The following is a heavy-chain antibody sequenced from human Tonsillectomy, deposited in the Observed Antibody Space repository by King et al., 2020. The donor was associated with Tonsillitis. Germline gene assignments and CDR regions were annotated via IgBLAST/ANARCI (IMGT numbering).Heavy chain of an antibody. Sequence: VQLVESGGGLVQPGGSLRLSCTASGFTFSSYAMTWVRQAPGTGLEWVSAISACSGSTYYADSVKGRFTFSRDNSKSTLFLQMDTLRAEDTAIYYGAKDHEEVPSTMAGNWGQGTLVTVSS. CDR1: GFTFSSYA. J-gene: IGHJ4*02. V-gene: IGHV3-23*04. CDR3: AKDHEEVPSTMAGN. D-gene: IGHD3-10*01. CDR2: ISACSGST.